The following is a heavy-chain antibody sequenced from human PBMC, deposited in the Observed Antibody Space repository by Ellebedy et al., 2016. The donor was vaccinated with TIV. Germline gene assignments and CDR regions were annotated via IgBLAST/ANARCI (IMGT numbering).Heavy chain of an antibody. CDR3: ARDVGSYDTLTGYDY. V-gene: IGHV1-2*04. J-gene: IGHJ4*02. CDR1: GYTFTSYG. D-gene: IGHD3-9*01. CDR2: INPKSGGT. Sequence: AASVKVSCKASGYTFTSYGISWVRQAPGQGLEWMGWINPKSGGTNYAQKFQGWVTMTRDTSISTAYMELSRLRSDDTAVYYCARDVGSYDTLTGYDYWGQGTLVIVSS.